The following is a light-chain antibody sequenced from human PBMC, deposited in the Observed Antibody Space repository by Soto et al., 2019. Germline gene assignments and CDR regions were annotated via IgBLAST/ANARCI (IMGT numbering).Light chain of an antibody. CDR1: QSVSSSY. Sequence: EIVLTQSPGTLSLSPGERATLSCRASQSVSSSYLAWYQQKPGQAPRLLIHGASSRATGIPDRISGSESGTDFTLTISRLEPEDFAVYYCQQYGSSPITFGHGTRLEIK. V-gene: IGKV3-20*01. J-gene: IGKJ5*01. CDR3: QQYGSSPIT. CDR2: GAS.